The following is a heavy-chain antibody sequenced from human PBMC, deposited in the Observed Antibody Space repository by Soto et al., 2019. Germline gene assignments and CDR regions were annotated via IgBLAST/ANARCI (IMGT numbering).Heavy chain of an antibody. CDR3: ARGEMELPDY. Sequence: PSETLSLTCTVSGGSISSGDYYLSWIRQPPGKGLEWIGYIYYSGSTYYNPSLKSRVTISVDTSKNQFSLKLSSVTAADTAVYYCARGEMELPDYWGQGTLVTVPQ. V-gene: IGHV4-30-4*01. D-gene: IGHD1-26*01. J-gene: IGHJ4*02. CDR2: IYYSGST. CDR1: GGSISSGDYY.